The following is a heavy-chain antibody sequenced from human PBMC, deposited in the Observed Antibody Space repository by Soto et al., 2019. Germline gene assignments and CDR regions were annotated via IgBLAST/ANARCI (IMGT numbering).Heavy chain of an antibody. D-gene: IGHD3-3*01. J-gene: IGHJ3*02. V-gene: IGHV3-23*01. Sequence: GGSLRLSCAASGFTFSSYAMSWVRQAPGKGLEWVSAISGSGGSTYYADSVKGRFTISRDNSKNTLYLQMNSLRAEDTAVYYCAKDHPVVTIRFLEWLPPGGDAFDIWGQGTMVTVSS. CDR1: GFTFSSYA. CDR2: ISGSGGST. CDR3: AKDHPVVTIRFLEWLPPGGDAFDI.